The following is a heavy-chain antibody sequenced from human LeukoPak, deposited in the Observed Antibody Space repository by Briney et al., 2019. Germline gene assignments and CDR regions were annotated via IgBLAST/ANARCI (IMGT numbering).Heavy chain of an antibody. Sequence: PSETLSLTCTVSGGSISSYYWSWIRQPPGKGLEWIGYIYYSGSTNYNPSLKSRVTISVDTSKNQFSLKLSSVTAADTAVYYCARGRFGYYDSSGLTPFDYWGQGTLVSVST. D-gene: IGHD3-22*01. J-gene: IGHJ4*02. V-gene: IGHV4-59*01. CDR2: IYYSGST. CDR1: GGSISSYY. CDR3: ARGRFGYYDSSGLTPFDY.